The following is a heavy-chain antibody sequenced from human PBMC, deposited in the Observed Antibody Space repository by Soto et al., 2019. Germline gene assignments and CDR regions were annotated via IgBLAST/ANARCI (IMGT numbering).Heavy chain of an antibody. J-gene: IGHJ4*02. CDR1: GFTFGDYW. CDR2: IKKDGSEK. D-gene: IGHD3-3*01. CDR3: AKLGSGYYTGLYFEY. Sequence: ESVGALVQRGGSLRLSCAASGFTFGDYWMSWVRQAPGKGLEWVAHIKKDGSEKYYVDSVKGRFTVSRDNAEKSLFLQMNSLRAEDMAVYYCAKLGSGYYTGLYFEYWGQGTLVTVSS. V-gene: IGHV3-7*03.